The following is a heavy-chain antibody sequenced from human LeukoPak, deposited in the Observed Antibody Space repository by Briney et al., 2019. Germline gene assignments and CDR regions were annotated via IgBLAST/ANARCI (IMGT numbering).Heavy chain of an antibody. CDR3: ARGDFWSGYYDY. CDR1: GFTFSSYW. D-gene: IGHD3-3*01. CDR2: IKEDGSEK. J-gene: IGHJ4*02. Sequence: GGSLRLSCAASGFTFSSYWMSWVRQAPGKGLEWVANIKEDGSEKNYVDSVKGRFTISRDNAKKSLYVQMNSLRAEDTAAYYCARGDFWSGYYDYWGQGTLVTVSS. V-gene: IGHV3-7*01.